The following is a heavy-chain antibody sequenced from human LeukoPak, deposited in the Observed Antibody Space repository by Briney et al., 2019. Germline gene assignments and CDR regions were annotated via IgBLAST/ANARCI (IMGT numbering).Heavy chain of an antibody. CDR3: ARCEQLGRFDY. CDR1: GGSISSSSYY. D-gene: IGHD6-6*01. CDR2: IYYSGST. Sequence: SGTLSLTCTVSGGSISSSSYYWGWIRQPPGKGLEWIGSIYYSGSTYYNPSLKSRVTISVDTSKNQFSLKLSSVTAADTAVYYCARCEQLGRFDYWGQGTLVTVSS. J-gene: IGHJ4*02. V-gene: IGHV4-39*07.